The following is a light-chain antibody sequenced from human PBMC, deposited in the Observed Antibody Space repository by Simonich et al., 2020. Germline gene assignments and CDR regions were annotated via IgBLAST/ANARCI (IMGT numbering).Light chain of an antibody. J-gene: IGLJ1*01. CDR3: YSAADNNYV. V-gene: IGLV3-27*01. Sequence: SYELTQPSSVSVSPGQTARITCSGDVLAKKYARWFQQKPGQAPVLVIYKDSERPSCIPERFSGSSSVTTVTLTISGAQVEDEADYYCYSAADNNYVFGTGTKVTVL. CDR2: KDS. CDR1: VLAKKY.